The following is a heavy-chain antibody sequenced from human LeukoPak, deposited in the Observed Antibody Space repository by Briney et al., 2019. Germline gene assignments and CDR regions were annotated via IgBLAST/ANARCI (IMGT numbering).Heavy chain of an antibody. CDR2: INHSGST. D-gene: IGHD2/OR15-2a*01. J-gene: IGHJ1*01. V-gene: IGHV4-34*01. CDR1: GGSFSGYY. Sequence: SETLSLTCAVYGGSFSGYYWSWIRQPPGKGLEWIGEINHSGSTNYNPSLKSRVTISVDTSKNQFSLKLSSVTAADTAVYYCARVRGGNWGRGTLVTVSS. CDR3: ARVRGGN.